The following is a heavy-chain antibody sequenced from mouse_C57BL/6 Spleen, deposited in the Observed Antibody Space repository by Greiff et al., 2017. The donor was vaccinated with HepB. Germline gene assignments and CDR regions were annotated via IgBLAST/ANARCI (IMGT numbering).Heavy chain of an antibody. CDR2: IDPNSGGT. CDR1: GYTFTSYW. V-gene: IGHV1-72*01. D-gene: IGHD2-3*01. J-gene: IGHJ3*01. Sequence: QVQLKQPGAELVKPGASVKLSCKASGYTFTSYWMHWVKQRPGRGLEWIGRIDPNSGGTKYNEKFKSKATLTVDKPSSTAYMQLSSLTSEDSAVYYCARFYDGYPFAYWGQGTLVTVSA. CDR3: ARFYDGYPFAY.